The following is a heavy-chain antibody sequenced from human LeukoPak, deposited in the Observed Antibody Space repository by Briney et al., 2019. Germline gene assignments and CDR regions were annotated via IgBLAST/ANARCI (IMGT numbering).Heavy chain of an antibody. CDR3: ARAFGCSGTSCHARWGYYYYAMDV. CDR1: GFTFSSCG. J-gene: IGHJ6*02. V-gene: IGHV3-30*03. CDR2: ISYDGSNK. Sequence: GGSLRLSCAASGFTFSSCGMHWVRQAPGKGLEWVAVISYDGSNKYYADSVKGRFTISRDNSKNTVYLQMSSLRAEDTAMYYCARAFGCSGTSCHARWGYYYYAMDVWGQGTTVTVSS. D-gene: IGHD2-2*01.